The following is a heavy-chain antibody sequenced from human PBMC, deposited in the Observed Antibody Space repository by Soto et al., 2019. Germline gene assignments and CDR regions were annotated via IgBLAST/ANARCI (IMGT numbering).Heavy chain of an antibody. CDR1: GYTFTGYY. Sequence: ASVKVSCKASGYTFTGYYIHWVRQAPGQGLEWMGWINPNSGDTNYAQKFQGRVTMTRDTSIRTAYMELSRVRSDDTAVYYCARALATDYWGQGTLVTVAS. V-gene: IGHV1-2*02. CDR3: ARALATDY. CDR2: INPNSGDT. J-gene: IGHJ4*02.